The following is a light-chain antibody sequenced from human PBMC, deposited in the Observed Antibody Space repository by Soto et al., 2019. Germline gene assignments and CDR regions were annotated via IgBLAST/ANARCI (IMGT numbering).Light chain of an antibody. CDR2: EDI. J-gene: IGLJ2*01. CDR1: SSDVGSYNL. CDR3: RSYAGGTSVV. V-gene: IGLV2-23*01. Sequence: QSALTQPASVSGSPGQSITISCTGTSSDVGSYNLVSWYQQHPGKAPKLMIYEDIERPSGVSNRFSGSKSGNTASLTISGLQTEDEADYYCRSYAGGTSVVFGGGTKLTVL.